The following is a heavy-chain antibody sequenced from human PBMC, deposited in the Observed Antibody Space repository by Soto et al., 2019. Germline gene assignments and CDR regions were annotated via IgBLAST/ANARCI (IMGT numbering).Heavy chain of an antibody. J-gene: IGHJ4*02. CDR2: ISSSSSYI. D-gene: IGHD6-6*01. V-gene: IGHV3-21*01. CDR1: GFTFSSYS. CDR3: ARVGGQLVPGFDY. Sequence: EVQLVESGGGLVKPGGSLRLSCAASGFTFSSYSMNWVRQAPGKGLEWVSSISSSSSYIYYADSVKGRFTISRDNAKNSLYLQMNSRRAEDTAVYDCARVGGQLVPGFDYWGQGTLVTVSS.